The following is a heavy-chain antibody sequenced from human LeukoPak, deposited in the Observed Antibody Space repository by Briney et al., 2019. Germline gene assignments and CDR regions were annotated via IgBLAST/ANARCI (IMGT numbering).Heavy chain of an antibody. CDR2: IYYSGST. J-gene: IGHJ3*02. CDR3: ARSGSSMSYAFDI. D-gene: IGHD3-10*01. Sequence: SETLSLTCTVSGGSISSYYWSWIRQPPGKGLEWTGYIYYSGSTNYNPFLKSRVTISVDTSKNQFSLKLSSVTAADTAVYYCARSGSSMSYAFDIWGQGTMVTVSS. CDR1: GGSISSYY. V-gene: IGHV4-59*01.